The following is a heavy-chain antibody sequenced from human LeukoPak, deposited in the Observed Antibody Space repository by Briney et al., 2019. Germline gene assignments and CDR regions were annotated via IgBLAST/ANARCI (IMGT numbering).Heavy chain of an antibody. CDR1: GFTFSSYG. D-gene: IGHD6-13*01. V-gene: IGHV3-33*01. J-gene: IGHJ4*02. Sequence: GGSLRLSCAASGFTFSSYGMHWVRQAPGKGLEWVAVTWYDGSNKYYADSVKGRFTISRDNSKNTVYLQMNSLRVEDTAVYYCARDTAQGSSWFIFDYWGQGTLVTVSS. CDR2: TWYDGSNK. CDR3: ARDTAQGSSWFIFDY.